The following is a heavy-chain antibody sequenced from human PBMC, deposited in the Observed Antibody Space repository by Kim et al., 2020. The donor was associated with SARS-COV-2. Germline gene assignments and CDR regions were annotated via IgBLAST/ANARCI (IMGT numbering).Heavy chain of an antibody. CDR1: GFTFSSYA. CDR3: AKDGVVVVAATIHQPYY. D-gene: IGHD2-15*01. CDR2: ISGSGGST. V-gene: IGHV3-23*01. J-gene: IGHJ4*02. Sequence: GGSLRLSCAASGFTFSSYAMSWVRQAPGKGLEWVSAISGSGGSTYYADSVKGRFTISRDNSKNTLYLQMNSLRAEDTAVYYCAKDGVVVVAATIHQPYYWGQGTLVTVSS.